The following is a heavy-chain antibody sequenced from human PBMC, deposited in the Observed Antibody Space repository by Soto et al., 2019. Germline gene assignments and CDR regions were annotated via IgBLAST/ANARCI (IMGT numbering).Heavy chain of an antibody. V-gene: IGHV3-23*01. D-gene: IGHD3-9*01. Sequence: EVQLLESGGGLVQPGGSLRLSCAASGFTFSSYAMSWVRQAPGKGLEWVSAISGSGGSTYYEDSVNGRFTISRDHSKNRLYRQMNSLRAEDTAVDYCAIEILTGYYPDAFDIWGQGTMVTVSS. CDR3: AIEILTGYYPDAFDI. CDR1: GFTFSSYA. J-gene: IGHJ3*02. CDR2: ISGSGGST.